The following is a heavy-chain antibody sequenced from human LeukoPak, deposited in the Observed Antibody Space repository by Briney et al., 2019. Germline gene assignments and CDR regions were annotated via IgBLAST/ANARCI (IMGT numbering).Heavy chain of an antibody. CDR2: IYHSGST. J-gene: IGHJ6*02. CDR1: GGSTSSSNW. V-gene: IGHV4-4*02. Sequence: TASETLSLTCAVSGGSTSSSNWWSWVRQPPGKGLEWIGEIYHSGSTNYNPSLKSRVTISVDKSKNQFSLKLSSVTAADTAVYYCARNGIVVVPAAIFDYYGMDVWGQGTTVTVSS. D-gene: IGHD2-2*01. CDR3: ARNGIVVVPAAIFDYYGMDV.